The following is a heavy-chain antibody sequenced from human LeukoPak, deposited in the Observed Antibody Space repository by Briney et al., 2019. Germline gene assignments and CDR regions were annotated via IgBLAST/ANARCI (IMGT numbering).Heavy chain of an antibody. J-gene: IGHJ6*03. CDR2: IYYSGST. V-gene: IGHV4-39*01. D-gene: IGHD6-19*01. CDR3: ARLVRIAVYYYYYYYMDV. Sequence: SETLSLTCTVSGGSISSSSYYWGWIRQPPGKGLEWIGSIYYSGSTYYNPSLKSRVTISVDTSKNQFSLKLSSVTAADTAVYYCARLVRIAVYYYYYYYMDVWGKGTTVTISS. CDR1: GGSISSSSYY.